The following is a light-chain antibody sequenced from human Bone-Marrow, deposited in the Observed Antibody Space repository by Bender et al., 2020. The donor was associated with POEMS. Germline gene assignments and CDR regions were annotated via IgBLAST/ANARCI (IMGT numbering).Light chain of an antibody. CDR3: QVWDTRDHLI. V-gene: IGLV3-21*02. J-gene: IGLJ2*01. CDR2: DDS. CDR1: RMGTKN. Sequence: SYVLTQPPSMSVAPGQTAKIICEGDRMGTKNVHWYQQRPGQAPVLFVYDDSDRPSGIPERFSGSNSGNTATLTIRRVEAGDEADYYCQVWDTRDHLIFGGGTKLTVL.